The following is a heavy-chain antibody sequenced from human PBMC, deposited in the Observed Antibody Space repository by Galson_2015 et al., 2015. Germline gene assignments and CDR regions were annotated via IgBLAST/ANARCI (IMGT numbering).Heavy chain of an antibody. J-gene: IGHJ6*03. Sequence: SLRLSCAASGFTFSSYWMSWVRQAPGKGLEWVANIKQDGSEKYYVDSVKGRFTISRDNAKNSLYLQMNSLRAEDTAVYFCARELRPLTIALGGGYYYSLMAACGKGTTVTVSS. CDR2: IKQDGSEK. CDR1: GFTFSSYW. V-gene: IGHV3-7*01. CDR3: ARELRPLTIALGGGYYYSLMAA. D-gene: IGHD3-9*01.